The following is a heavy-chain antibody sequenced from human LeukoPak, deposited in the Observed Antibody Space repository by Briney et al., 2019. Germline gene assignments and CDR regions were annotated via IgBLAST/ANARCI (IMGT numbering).Heavy chain of an antibody. D-gene: IGHD3-22*01. CDR2: ISAYNGNT. V-gene: IGHV1-18*01. J-gene: IGHJ4*02. Sequence: ASVKVSCKASGYTFTSYGISWVRQAPGQGLEWKGWISAYNGNTNYAQKLQGRVTMTTDTSTRTAYMELRSLRSDDTAVYYCAREDYYDSSGYYPSDYWGQGTLVTASS. CDR3: AREDYYDSSGYYPSDY. CDR1: GYTFTSYG.